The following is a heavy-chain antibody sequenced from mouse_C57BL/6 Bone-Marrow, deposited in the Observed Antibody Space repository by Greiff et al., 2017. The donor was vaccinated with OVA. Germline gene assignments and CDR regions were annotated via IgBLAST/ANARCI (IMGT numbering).Heavy chain of an antibody. CDR3: ASLLLRSYYAMDY. CDR1: GFSLTSYG. J-gene: IGHJ4*01. V-gene: IGHV2-6*01. CDR2: IWGVGST. Sequence: VKLVESGPGLVAPSQSLSITCTVSGFSLTSYGVDWVRQSPGKGLEWLGVIWGVGSTNYNSALKSRLSISKDNSKSQVFLKMNSLQTDDTAMYYCASLLLRSYYAMDYWGQGTSVTVSS. D-gene: IGHD1-1*01.